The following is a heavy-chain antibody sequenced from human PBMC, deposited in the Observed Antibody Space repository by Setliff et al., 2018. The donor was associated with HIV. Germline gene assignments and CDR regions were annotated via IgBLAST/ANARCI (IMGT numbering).Heavy chain of an antibody. CDR2: ISSNGGST. CDR3: ARAGVVEGYYYYYYMDV. CDR1: GFTFSSYA. V-gene: IGHV3-64*04. Sequence: GGSMRLSCAASGFTFSSYAMHWVRQAPGKGLEYVSAISSNGGSTYYADSVRGRFTISRDDAEKSVYLQMNSLRAEDTAVYYCARAGVVEGYYYYYYMDVWGKGTTVTVSS. J-gene: IGHJ6*03. D-gene: IGHD2-15*01.